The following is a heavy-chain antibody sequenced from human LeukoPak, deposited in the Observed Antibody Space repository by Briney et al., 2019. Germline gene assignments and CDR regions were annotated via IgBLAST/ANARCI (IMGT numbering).Heavy chain of an antibody. D-gene: IGHD6-13*01. V-gene: IGHV1-2*02. Sequence: GASVKVSCKASGYTFTGYYMHWVRQAPGQGLEWMGWINPNSGGTNYAQKFQGRVTMTRGTSISTAYMELSRLRSDDTAVYYCVFVAAAGANAEYFQHWGQGTLVTVSS. J-gene: IGHJ1*01. CDR2: INPNSGGT. CDR1: GYTFTGYY. CDR3: VFVAAAGANAEYFQH.